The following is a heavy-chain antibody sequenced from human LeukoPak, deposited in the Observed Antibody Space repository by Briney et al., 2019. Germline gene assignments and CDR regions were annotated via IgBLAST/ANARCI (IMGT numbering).Heavy chain of an antibody. CDR1: GGTFNNYA. V-gene: IGHV1-69*13. CDR2: IIHIFGTT. CDR3: AISSSGYTYGYVSGWFDP. D-gene: IGHD5-18*01. J-gene: IGHJ5*02. Sequence: ASVKVSCKASGGTFNNYAISWVRQAPGQGLEWMGGIIHIFGTTNYAQKFQDRVTITADESTRTAWMELSSLTSEDTAVYYCAISSSGYTYGYVSGWFDPWDQGTLVTVSS.